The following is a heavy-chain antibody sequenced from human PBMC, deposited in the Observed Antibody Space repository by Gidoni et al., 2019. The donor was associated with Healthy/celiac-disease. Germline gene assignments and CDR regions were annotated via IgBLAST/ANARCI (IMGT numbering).Heavy chain of an antibody. Sequence: QVQLVQSGAEVKKPGSSVKVSCKASGGTFSSYAISWVRQAPGQGLEWMGGIIPIFGTANYAQKFQGRVTITADESTSTAYMELSSLRSEDTAVYYCARVGGDYYDSSGYYPFDYWGQGTLVTVSS. CDR1: GGTFSSYA. CDR2: IIPIFGTA. D-gene: IGHD3-22*01. V-gene: IGHV1-69*01. CDR3: ARVGGDYYDSSGYYPFDY. J-gene: IGHJ4*02.